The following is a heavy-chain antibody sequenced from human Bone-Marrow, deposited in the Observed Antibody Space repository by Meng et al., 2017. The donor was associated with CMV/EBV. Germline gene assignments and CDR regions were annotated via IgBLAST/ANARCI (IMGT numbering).Heavy chain of an antibody. CDR1: GFTVSTNY. CDR2: ITWNSDTI. Sequence: SLKISCAASGFTVSTNYMSWVRQAPGKGLEWVSGITWNSDTIGYADSVKGRFTISRDNAKDSLYLQMNSLRTEDTALYYCAKDSSYNWNLIFDYWGQGTLVTVSS. CDR3: AKDSSYNWNLIFDY. D-gene: IGHD1-20*01. J-gene: IGHJ4*02. V-gene: IGHV3-9*01.